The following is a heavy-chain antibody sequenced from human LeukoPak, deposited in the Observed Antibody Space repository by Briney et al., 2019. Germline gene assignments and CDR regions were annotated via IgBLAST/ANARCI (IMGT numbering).Heavy chain of an antibody. V-gene: IGHV1-8*02. CDR2: MNPNSGNT. D-gene: IGHD3-10*01. CDR1: GYTFTGYY. J-gene: IGHJ6*02. CDR3: ARVIRSYYGSGSYPPYYYYGMDV. Sequence: ASVKVSCKASGYTFTGYYMHWVRQATGQGLEWMGWMNPNSGNTGYAQKFQGRVTMTRNTSISTAYMELSSLRSEDTAVYYCARVIRSYYGSGSYPPYYYYGMDVWGQGTTVTVSS.